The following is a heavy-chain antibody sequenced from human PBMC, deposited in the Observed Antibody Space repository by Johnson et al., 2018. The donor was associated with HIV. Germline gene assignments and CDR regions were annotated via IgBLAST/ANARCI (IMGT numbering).Heavy chain of an antibody. V-gene: IGHV3-30*14. Sequence: QVQLVESGGGVVQPGRSLRLSCAASGFTFSSYAMHWVRQAPGKGLEWVAVLSYDGTDTYYVDSVKGRFTISIDNSKNSLYLQMNSLRAEDTAVYYCTKGEWDSRGYYTRVGAFDIWGQGTMVTVSS. CDR2: LSYDGTDT. CDR3: TKGEWDSRGYYTRVGAFDI. CDR1: GFTFSSYA. J-gene: IGHJ3*02. D-gene: IGHD3-22*01.